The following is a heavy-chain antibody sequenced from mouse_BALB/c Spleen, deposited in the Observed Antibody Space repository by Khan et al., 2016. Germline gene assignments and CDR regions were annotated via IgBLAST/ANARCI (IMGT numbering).Heavy chain of an antibody. V-gene: IGHV1-7*01. J-gene: IGHJ3*01. CDR1: GYTFTSYW. Sequence: QVQLQQAGAELAKPGASVKMSCKASGYTFTSYWLHWVKQRPGQGLEWIGYIHPSTGYTEYNQKFKDKATLTADKSSSTAYMQLSSMTSEDSAVYYCARWSYYGNYLFASWGQGTLVTVSA. D-gene: IGHD2-10*01. CDR2: IHPSTGYT. CDR3: ARWSYYGNYLFAS.